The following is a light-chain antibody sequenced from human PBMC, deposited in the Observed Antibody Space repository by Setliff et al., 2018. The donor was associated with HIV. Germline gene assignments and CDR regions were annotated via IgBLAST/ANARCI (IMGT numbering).Light chain of an antibody. CDR1: SSNIGNNY. V-gene: IGLV1-51*02. CDR3: GTWDTSLSSWV. CDR2: GNN. J-gene: IGLJ3*02. Sequence: QSVLTQPPSVSAAPGQKVTISCSGSSSNIGNNYVSWYQQLPGTAPKLLMYGNNKRPSGIPDRFSGSKSGTSATLGITGLQTGDEADYYCGTWDTSLSSWVFGGGTKVTVL.